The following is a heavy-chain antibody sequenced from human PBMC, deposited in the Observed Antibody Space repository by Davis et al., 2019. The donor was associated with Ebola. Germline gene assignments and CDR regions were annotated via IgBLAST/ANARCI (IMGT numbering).Heavy chain of an antibody. Sequence: PGGSLRLSCAASGFTFRNYWMHWVRQAPGKGLVWVSRMNSDGSTTNYADSVKGRFTISRDNAKNSLYLQMNSLRAEDTAVYYCANGVLRFQTGMDVWGQGTTVTVSS. V-gene: IGHV3-74*01. D-gene: IGHD3-3*01. J-gene: IGHJ6*02. CDR1: GFTFRNYW. CDR3: ANGVLRFQTGMDV. CDR2: MNSDGSTT.